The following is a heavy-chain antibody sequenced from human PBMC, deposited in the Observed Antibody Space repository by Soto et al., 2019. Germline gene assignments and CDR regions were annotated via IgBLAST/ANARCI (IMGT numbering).Heavy chain of an antibody. Sequence: QLQLQESGPGLVKPSETLSLTCTVSGGSISSSSSYWGWIRQPPGKGLEWIGDIYYSGSTNYNPSLKSRVTITVDTSKNQFSLKLSSVTSADTAVYYCARQPHGAATVTSVISWFDPCGQGALVTVSS. CDR3: ARQPHGAATVTSVISWFDP. D-gene: IGHD4-17*01. CDR1: GGSISSSSSY. J-gene: IGHJ5*02. CDR2: IYYSGST. V-gene: IGHV4-39*01.